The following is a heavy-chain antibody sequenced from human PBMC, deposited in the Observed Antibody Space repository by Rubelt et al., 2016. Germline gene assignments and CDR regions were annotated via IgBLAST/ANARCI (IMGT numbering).Heavy chain of an antibody. CDR1: SRSG. Sequence: SRSGMHWVRQAPGKGLEWVAVIWYDGTNKYYGDSVKGRFTISRDDSKNTLNLQMNSLRAEDTAVYYCARDGLGLRHYYYYNMDVWGQGTTVTVSS. CDR2: IWYDGTNK. J-gene: IGHJ6*02. CDR3: ARDGLGLRHYYYYNMDV. V-gene: IGHV3-33*01. D-gene: IGHD3-16*01.